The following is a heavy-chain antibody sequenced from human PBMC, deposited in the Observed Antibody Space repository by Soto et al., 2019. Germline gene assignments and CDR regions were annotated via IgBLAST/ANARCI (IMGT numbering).Heavy chain of an antibody. J-gene: IGHJ5*02. Sequence: PSDTLCLTCAVSGGSISSFFYSWSWIRRPPGKGLEWIGYIYHSGSTYYNPSLKSRVTISVDRSKNQFSLKLSSVTAADTAVYYCARGDSSGYYYGNWFDPWGQGTLVTVSS. CDR2: IYHSGST. D-gene: IGHD3-22*01. CDR1: GGSISSFFYS. CDR3: ARGDSSGYYYGNWFDP. V-gene: IGHV4-30-2*01.